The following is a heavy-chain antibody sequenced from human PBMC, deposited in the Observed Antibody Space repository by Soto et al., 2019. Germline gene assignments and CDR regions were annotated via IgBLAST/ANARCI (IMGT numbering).Heavy chain of an antibody. D-gene: IGHD3-10*01. V-gene: IGHV5-51*01. Sequence: GESLKISCKASGYSFTSYWIGWVRQMPGKGLEWMGIIYPGDSDTRYSPSFQGQVTISADKSISTAYLQGSSLKASDTAMYYCARPFGSGSFYPSFDYWGQGTLVTVSS. J-gene: IGHJ4*02. CDR3: ARPFGSGSFYPSFDY. CDR1: GYSFTSYW. CDR2: IYPGDSDT.